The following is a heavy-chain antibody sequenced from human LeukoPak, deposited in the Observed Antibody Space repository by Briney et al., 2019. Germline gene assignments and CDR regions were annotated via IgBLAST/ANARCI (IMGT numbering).Heavy chain of an antibody. V-gene: IGHV3-30-3*01. D-gene: IGHD3-10*01. J-gene: IGHJ4*02. Sequence: PGRSLRLSCAASGFTFSSYAMHWVRQAPGKGLEWVAVISYDGSNKYYADSVKGRFTISRDNSKNTLYLQMNSLKTDDTAVYYCTTVPWFGDLYAAGYWGQGTLVTVSS. CDR3: TTVPWFGDLYAAGY. CDR2: ISYDGSNK. CDR1: GFTFSSYA.